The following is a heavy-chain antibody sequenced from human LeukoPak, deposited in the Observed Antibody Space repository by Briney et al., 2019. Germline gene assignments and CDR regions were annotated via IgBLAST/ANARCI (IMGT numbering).Heavy chain of an antibody. Sequence: ISGSGGSTYYADSVKGRFTISRDNSKNTLYLQMNNLRAEDTAVYYCAKGGDTYYYYYGMDVWGQGTTVTVSS. CDR3: AKGGDTYYYYYGMDV. V-gene: IGHV3-23*01. J-gene: IGHJ6*02. D-gene: IGHD5-18*01. CDR2: ISGSGGST.